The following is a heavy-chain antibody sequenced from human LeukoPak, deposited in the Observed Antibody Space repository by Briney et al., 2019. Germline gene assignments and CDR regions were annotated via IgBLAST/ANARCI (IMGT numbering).Heavy chain of an antibody. V-gene: IGHV4-59*01. D-gene: IGHD5-18*01. J-gene: IGHJ4*02. CDR1: GGSISNYH. CDR2: IYNSGST. CDR3: ARGYSYGYM. Sequence: SETLSLTCNVSGGSISNYHWSWIREPPGKGLEWIGYIYNSGSTKHNPSLKSRVTMSVDTSKNQFSLKLNSVTAADTAVYYCARGYSYGYMWGQGTLVTVSS.